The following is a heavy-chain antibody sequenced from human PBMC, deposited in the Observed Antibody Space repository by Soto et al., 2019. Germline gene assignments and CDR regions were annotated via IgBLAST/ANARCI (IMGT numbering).Heavy chain of an antibody. J-gene: IGHJ4*02. V-gene: IGHV4-39*01. Sequence: SETLSLTCTVSGGSISSSSYYWGWIRQPPGKGLEWIGSIYYSGSTYYNPSLKSRVTISVDTSKNQFSLKLSSVTAADTAVYYCARHRYYDFWSGYSHFDYWGQGTLVTVSS. D-gene: IGHD3-3*01. CDR1: GGSISSSSYY. CDR3: ARHRYYDFWSGYSHFDY. CDR2: IYYSGST.